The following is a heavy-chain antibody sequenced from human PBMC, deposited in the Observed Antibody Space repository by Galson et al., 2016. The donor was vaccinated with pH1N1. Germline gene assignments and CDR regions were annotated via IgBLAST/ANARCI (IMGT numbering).Heavy chain of an antibody. D-gene: IGHD4-17*01. CDR1: GYRFTSSW. CDR2: IYLGGSLI. Sequence: QSGAEVKKPGESLKISCKGSGYRFTSSWIGWVRQMPGKGLEWMGIIYLGGSLIRYRPSFQGQVTISADKSVNIVYLEWGSLKASDTAMYYCARQYDFGDYRGNAFDIWGQGTMVIVSS. V-gene: IGHV5-51*03. J-gene: IGHJ3*02. CDR3: ARQYDFGDYRGNAFDI.